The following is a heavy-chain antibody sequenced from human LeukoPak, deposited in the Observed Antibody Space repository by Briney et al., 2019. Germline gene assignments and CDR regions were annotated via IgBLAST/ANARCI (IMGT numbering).Heavy chain of an antibody. CDR3: ARDTWGYSTSSYYYGMDV. V-gene: IGHV4-30-2*05. J-gene: IGHJ6*02. Sequence: PSETLSLTCAVSGGSISSGGYSWSWIRQPPGKGLEWIGYIYHSGSTYYNPSLKSRVTISVDTSKNQFSLKLSSVTAADTAVYYCARDTWGYSTSSYYYGMDVWGQGTTVTVSS. CDR2: IYHSGST. CDR1: GGSISSGGYS. D-gene: IGHD6-6*01.